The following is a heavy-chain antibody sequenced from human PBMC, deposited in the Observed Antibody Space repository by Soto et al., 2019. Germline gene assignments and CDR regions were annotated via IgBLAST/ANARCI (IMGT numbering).Heavy chain of an antibody. CDR1: VVSVSTVGSF. CDR2: VSYSGNS. Sequence: QVQLQESGPGLVKPSETLSLTCAVSVVSVSTVGSFCAWIRRPPGRGLGLLGQVSYSGNSLYDSSLASRVAILLDPSTNQFSLRLSAVTTADTAVYYCARVCCYGRLEYWGQGTPVIVSS. J-gene: IGHJ4*02. D-gene: IGHD3-3*01. CDR3: ARVCCYGRLEY. V-gene: IGHV4-61*08.